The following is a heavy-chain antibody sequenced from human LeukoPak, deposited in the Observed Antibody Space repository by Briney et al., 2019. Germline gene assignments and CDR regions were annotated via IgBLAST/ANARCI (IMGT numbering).Heavy chain of an antibody. CDR2: INGGGSSP. J-gene: IGHJ4*02. Sequence: PGGSLRLSCAAPGFTFSNYWMQWVRQVPGKGLVWVSRINGGGSSPSYADSVKGRFTISRDNSKNTLYLQMNNLSAEDTAVYYCARETSGSFPYWGQGTLVTVSS. CDR1: GFTFSNYW. CDR3: ARETSGSFPY. D-gene: IGHD2-15*01. V-gene: IGHV3-74*01.